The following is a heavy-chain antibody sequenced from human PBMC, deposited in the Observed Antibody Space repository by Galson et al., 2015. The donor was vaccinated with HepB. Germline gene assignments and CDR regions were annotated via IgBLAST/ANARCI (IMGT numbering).Heavy chain of an antibody. D-gene: IGHD5-12*01. J-gene: IGHJ4*02. CDR1: GSSFTSSW. CDR2: ICPGDSDT. Sequence: QSGAEVKKPGDSLKISCKGSGSSFTSSWIAWVRQMPGKGLEWMGIICPGDSDTRYSPSFQGQVTISADKSISTAYLQWSSLKASDTAVYYCARLEVATSPFDYWGQGTLVTVSS. V-gene: IGHV5-51*01. CDR3: ARLEVATSPFDY.